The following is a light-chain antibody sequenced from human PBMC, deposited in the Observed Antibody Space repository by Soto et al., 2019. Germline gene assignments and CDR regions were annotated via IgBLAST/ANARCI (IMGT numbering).Light chain of an antibody. CDR2: EAS. J-gene: IGKJ2*01. Sequence: EIVLTQSPATLSLSPGERATLSCRASQSVSNYLAWYQQKPGQAPRLLMYEASKKATGIPARFSGSGSGTDFTLTINSLEPEDFAVYYCQQRNRWLRTFGQGPKLEIK. CDR1: QSVSNY. V-gene: IGKV3-11*01. CDR3: QQRNRWLRT.